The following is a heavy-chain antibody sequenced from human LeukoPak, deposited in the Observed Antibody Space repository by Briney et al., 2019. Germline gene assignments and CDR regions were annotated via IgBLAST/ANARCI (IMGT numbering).Heavy chain of an antibody. Sequence: SGGSLRLSCAASGFTFNTYWMIWVRQVPGKGLVYVSHMNADGSITNYADSVKGRFTISRDNAKNTLYLQMDSLRAEDTALYYRGRDNYGSVDYWGQGTLVTVSS. D-gene: IGHD3-10*01. V-gene: IGHV3-74*01. CDR2: MNADGSIT. J-gene: IGHJ4*02. CDR1: GFTFNTYW. CDR3: GRDNYGSVDY.